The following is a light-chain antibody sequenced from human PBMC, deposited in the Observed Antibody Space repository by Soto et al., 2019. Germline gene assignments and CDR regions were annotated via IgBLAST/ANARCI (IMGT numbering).Light chain of an antibody. CDR1: NIGSKN. Sequence: SYELTQPLSVSVALGQTARITCGGNNIGSKNVHWYQQKPGQAPVLVIYRDSNRPSGIPERFSGSNSGNTATLTINRAQVGDGADYYCQVWDSSTVFGGGTKLTVL. CDR2: RDS. V-gene: IGLV3-9*01. CDR3: QVWDSSTV. J-gene: IGLJ2*01.